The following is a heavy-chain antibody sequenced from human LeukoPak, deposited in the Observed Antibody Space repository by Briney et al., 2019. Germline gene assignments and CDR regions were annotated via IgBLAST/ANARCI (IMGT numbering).Heavy chain of an antibody. J-gene: IGHJ5*02. CDR1: GYTFTSYG. CDR2: ISAYNGNT. D-gene: IGHD2-15*01. V-gene: IGHV1-18*04. CDR3: ARDLCSGGSCYALVWFDP. Sequence: ASVRVSCKASGYTFTSYGISWVRQAPGQGLEWMGWISAYNGNTNYAQKLQGRVTMTTDTSTSTAYMELRSLRSDDTAVYYCARDLCSGGSCYALVWFDPWGQGTLVTVSS.